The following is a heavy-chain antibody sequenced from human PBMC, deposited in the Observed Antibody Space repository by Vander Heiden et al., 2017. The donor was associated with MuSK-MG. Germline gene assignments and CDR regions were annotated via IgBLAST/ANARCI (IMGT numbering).Heavy chain of an antibody. Sequence: QVQLVQSGAEVKENGASVTVSCTASGYAFNSYDINGVLQATGQGLERMGWMNTNSGNTGEAYKVQGRVTMTRNTSICTGDIDMRRIRSDYTAVYGCSCARGRTGWSHPWGQGTLVTVSS. CDR2: MNTNSGNT. J-gene: IGHJ5*02. D-gene: IGHD3-16*01. V-gene: IGHV1-8*01. CDR3: SCARGRTGWSHP. CDR1: GYAFNSYD.